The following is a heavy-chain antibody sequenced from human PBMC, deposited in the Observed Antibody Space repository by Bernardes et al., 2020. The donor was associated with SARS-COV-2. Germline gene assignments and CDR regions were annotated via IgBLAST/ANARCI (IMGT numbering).Heavy chain of an antibody. V-gene: IGHV3-7*04. CDR1: GFVFSGHW. J-gene: IGHJ4*02. CDR3: ARDLEIVTTLLLDS. CDR2: IKQDGSET. D-gene: IGHD5-12*01. Sequence: GGSLRLSCVASGFVFSGHWMSWVRQAPGKGLEWVANIKQDGSETYYVDSVKGRFTISRDNAKNSLFLQMNSLKTDDTAVYYCARDLEIVTTLLLDSWGQGTLDSVSS.